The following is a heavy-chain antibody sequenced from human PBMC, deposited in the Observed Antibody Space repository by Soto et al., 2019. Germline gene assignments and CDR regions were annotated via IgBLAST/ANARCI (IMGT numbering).Heavy chain of an antibody. V-gene: IGHV4-39*01. CDR1: GGSISSSSYY. CDR3: ARLGALISSWGSNWFDP. D-gene: IGHD6-13*01. CDR2: IYYSGST. Sequence: PSETLPLTCTVSGGSISSSSYYWGWIRQPPGKGLEWIGSIYYSGSTYYNPSLKSRVTISVDTSKNQFSLKLSSVTAADTAVYYCARLGALISSWGSNWFDPWGQGTLVTVSS. J-gene: IGHJ5*02.